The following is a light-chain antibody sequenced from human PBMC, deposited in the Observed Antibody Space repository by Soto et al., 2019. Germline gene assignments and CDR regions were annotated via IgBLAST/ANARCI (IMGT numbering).Light chain of an antibody. CDR1: SSDVGGYNY. V-gene: IGLV2-14*01. J-gene: IGLJ3*02. CDR2: EVS. CDR3: ATWDDSLNGWV. Sequence: QSALTQPASVSGSPGQSITISCTGSSSDVGGYNYVSWYQQHPGKAPKLIIYEVSNRPSGVSNRFSGSKSGTSASLAISGLQSEDEADYYCATWDDSLNGWVFGGGTKLTVL.